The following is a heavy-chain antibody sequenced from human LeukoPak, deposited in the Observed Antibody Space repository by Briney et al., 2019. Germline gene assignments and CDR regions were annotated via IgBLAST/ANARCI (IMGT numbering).Heavy chain of an antibody. Sequence: GGSLRLSCAASGFTVSSNYMSWVRQAPGKGLEWVSVIYSGGSTYYADSVKGRFTISRDSSKNTLYLQMNSLRAEDMAVYYCTREVDYFDYWGQGTLVTVSS. CDR2: IYSGGST. J-gene: IGHJ4*02. CDR1: GFTVSSNY. V-gene: IGHV3-53*01. D-gene: IGHD2-2*01. CDR3: TREVDYFDY.